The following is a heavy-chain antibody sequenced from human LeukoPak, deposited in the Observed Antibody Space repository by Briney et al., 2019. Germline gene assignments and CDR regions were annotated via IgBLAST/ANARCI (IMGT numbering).Heavy chain of an antibody. CDR1: GFTFSSYR. CDR3: ARGEARITIFGVAPKDNAFDI. J-gene: IGHJ3*02. V-gene: IGHV3-48*02. CDR2: ISSSSSTI. D-gene: IGHD3-3*01. Sequence: GGSLRLSCAASGFTFSSYRMIWVRQAPGKGLEWVSYISSSSSTIYYADSVKGRFTISRDNAKNSLYLQMNSLRDEDTAVYYCARGEARITIFGVAPKDNAFDIWGQGTMVTVSS.